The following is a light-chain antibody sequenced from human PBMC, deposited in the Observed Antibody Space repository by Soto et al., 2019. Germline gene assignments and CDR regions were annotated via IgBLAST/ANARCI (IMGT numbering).Light chain of an antibody. CDR1: QGISSA. Sequence: AIQLTQSPSSLSASVGDRVTITCRASQGISSALAWYQQKPGKAPKLLIYDASSLESGVPSRFSGSGSVTDFTLTIRSLQPEDFAPYYCQQFNSYPRTFGPGTKVDIK. V-gene: IGKV1-13*02. J-gene: IGKJ3*01. CDR3: QQFNSYPRT. CDR2: DAS.